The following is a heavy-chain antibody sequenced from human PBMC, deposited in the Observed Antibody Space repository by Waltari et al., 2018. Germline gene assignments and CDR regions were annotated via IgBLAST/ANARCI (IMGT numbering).Heavy chain of an antibody. J-gene: IGHJ5*02. D-gene: IGHD6-13*01. CDR2: ISWISGGI. Sequence: EVQLVESGGGLVQPGRSLRLSCAASGFTFDDYAMHWVRQAPGKGLEWVSGISWISGGIGYADSLKGRFTISRDNAKNFLYLQMNSLRAEATALYYCAKSLGYSSSWSYLAWGQGTLVTVSS. CDR3: AKSLGYSSSWSYLA. CDR1: GFTFDDYA. V-gene: IGHV3-9*01.